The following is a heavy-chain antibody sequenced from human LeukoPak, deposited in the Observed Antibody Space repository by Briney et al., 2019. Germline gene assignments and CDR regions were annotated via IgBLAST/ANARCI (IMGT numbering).Heavy chain of an antibody. CDR2: ISAYNGNT. CDR1: GYTFTSYG. D-gene: IGHD3-10*01. J-gene: IGHJ4*02. CDR3: ARALVTMVRGVIIPSFDY. V-gene: IGHV1-18*01. Sequence: ASVKVSCKASGYTFTSYGISWVRQAPGQGLEWREWISAYNGNTNYAQKLQGRVTMTTDTSTSTAYMELRSLRSDDTAVYYCARALVTMVRGVIIPSFDYWGQGTRVTVSS.